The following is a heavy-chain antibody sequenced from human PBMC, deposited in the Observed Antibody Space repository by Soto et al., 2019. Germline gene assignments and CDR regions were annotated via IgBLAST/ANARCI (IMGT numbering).Heavy chain of an antibody. Sequence: PGGSLRLSCAASGFTFSSYAMSWVRQAPGKGLEWVALISYDGNNKYSADSVRGRFTISRDNSESTLYLQMNSLRAEDTAVYFCARSLGGYYDSSGSYYPESFFDYWGQGTLVTVSS. D-gene: IGHD3-22*01. CDR2: ISYDGNNK. J-gene: IGHJ4*02. V-gene: IGHV3-30-3*01. CDR3: ARSLGGYYDSSGSYYPESFFDY. CDR1: GFTFSSYA.